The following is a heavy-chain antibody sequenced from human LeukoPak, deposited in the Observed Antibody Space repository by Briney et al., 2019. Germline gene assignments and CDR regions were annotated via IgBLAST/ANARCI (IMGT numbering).Heavy chain of an antibody. CDR2: ISGSGGST. J-gene: IGHJ3*02. D-gene: IGHD6-13*01. Sequence: PGGSLRLSCAASGFTFSSYAMSWVRQAPGKGLEWVTAISGSGGSTYYADSVKGRFTISRDNSKNTLYLQMNSLRAEDTAVYYCARVDSSSSDAFDIWGQGTMVTVSS. CDR1: GFTFSSYA. V-gene: IGHV3-23*01. CDR3: ARVDSSSSDAFDI.